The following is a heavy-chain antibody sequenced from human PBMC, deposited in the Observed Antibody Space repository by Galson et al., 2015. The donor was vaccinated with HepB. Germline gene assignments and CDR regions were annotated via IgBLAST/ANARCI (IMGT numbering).Heavy chain of an antibody. CDR2: ISGDGGDT. D-gene: IGHD2-2*01. CDR3: AKQGSTHARCYMNF. V-gene: IGHV3-23*01. J-gene: IGHJ4*02. CDR1: GFAFNTYA. Sequence: SLRLSCAASGFAFNTYAMNWVRQAPGKGPEWVSSISGDGGDTYYADSAKGRFTISRDNSRNTLYLQMNSLRVEDTALYYCAKQGSTHARCYMNFWGQGTLVTVSS.